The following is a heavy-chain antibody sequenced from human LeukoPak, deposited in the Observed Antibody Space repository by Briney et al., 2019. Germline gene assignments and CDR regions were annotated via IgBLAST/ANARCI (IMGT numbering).Heavy chain of an antibody. CDR1: GFTFSSYS. CDR2: ISSSSSTI. D-gene: IGHD3-10*01. CDR3: ARDRGALQFDY. Sequence: GGSLRLSCAASGFTFSSYSMNWVRQAPGKGLEWVSYISSSSSTIYYADSVKGRFTISRDNAKNSLYLQMNSLRAEDTAVYYCARDRGALQFDYWGQGTLVTVSS. J-gene: IGHJ4*02. V-gene: IGHV3-48*01.